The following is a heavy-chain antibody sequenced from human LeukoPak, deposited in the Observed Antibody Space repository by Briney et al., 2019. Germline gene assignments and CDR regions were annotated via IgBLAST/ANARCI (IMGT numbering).Heavy chain of an antibody. J-gene: IGHJ6*03. Sequence: GESLKISCKGSGYSFTSYWIGWVRQMPGKGPEWMGIIYPGDSDTRYSPSFQGQVTISADKSISTAYLQWSSLKASDTAMYYCARATAMAPRYYYYYYMDVWGKGTTVTISS. D-gene: IGHD5-18*01. CDR1: GYSFTSYW. CDR2: IYPGDSDT. CDR3: ARATAMAPRYYYYYYMDV. V-gene: IGHV5-51*01.